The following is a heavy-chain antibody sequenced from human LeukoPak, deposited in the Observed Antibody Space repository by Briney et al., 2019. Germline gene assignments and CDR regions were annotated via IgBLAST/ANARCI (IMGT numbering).Heavy chain of an antibody. J-gene: IGHJ3*01. CDR3: ARVPTMVRGVRAAGAFDV. CDR1: GFSFSGGSYY. CDR2: IYNSDST. D-gene: IGHD3-10*01. Sequence: PWGTLSLTCTASGFSFSGGSYYWTWRRQPPGKGREGIVYIYNSDSTNYNPSLKSRVTISVDTSKNQFSLKLTSVTAAETAVYYCARVPTMVRGVRAAGAFDVWGQGTLVTVSS. V-gene: IGHV4-61*01.